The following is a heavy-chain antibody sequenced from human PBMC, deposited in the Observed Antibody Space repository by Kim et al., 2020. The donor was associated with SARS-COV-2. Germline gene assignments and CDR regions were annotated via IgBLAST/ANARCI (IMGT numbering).Heavy chain of an antibody. V-gene: IGHV3-30-3*01. CDR1: GFTFSSYA. J-gene: IGHJ3*02. Sequence: GGSLRLSCAASGFTFSSYAMHWVRQAPGKGLEWVAVISYDGSNKYYADSVKGRFTISRDNSKNTLYLQMNSLRAEDTAVYYCARVGGRIPTDAFDIWGQGTMVTVSS. CDR3: ARVGGRIPTDAFDI. CDR2: ISYDGSNK.